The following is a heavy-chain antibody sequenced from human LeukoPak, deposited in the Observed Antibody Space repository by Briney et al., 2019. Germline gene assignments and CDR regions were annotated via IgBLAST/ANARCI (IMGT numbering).Heavy chain of an antibody. CDR3: ASPYYDFWSGMGWFDP. CDR1: GFTFSNYA. V-gene: IGHV4-39*01. J-gene: IGHJ5*02. D-gene: IGHD3-3*01. CDR2: IYYSGST. Sequence: GSLRLSCAASGFTFSNYAMSWVRQAPGKGLEWIGSIYYSGSTYYNPSLKSRVTISVDTSKNQFSLKLSSVTAADTAVYYCASPYYDFWSGMGWFDPWGQGTLVTVSS.